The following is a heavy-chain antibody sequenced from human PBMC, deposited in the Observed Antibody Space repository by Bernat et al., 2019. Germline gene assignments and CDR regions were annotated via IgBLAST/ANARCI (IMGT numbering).Heavy chain of an antibody. Sequence: EVQLVESGGGLVQPGGSLRLSCSASGFTFSMYWMSWVRQAPGKGLEWVANINQDGGEKYYVASVMGRFTISRDNAKNSLYLQMSSLRVEETAVYYCTRSPGTGKVDYWRQGTLVTVSS. CDR2: INQDGGEK. D-gene: IGHD1/OR15-1a*01. V-gene: IGHV3-7*04. CDR3: TRSPGTGKVDY. CDR1: GFTFSMYW. J-gene: IGHJ4*02.